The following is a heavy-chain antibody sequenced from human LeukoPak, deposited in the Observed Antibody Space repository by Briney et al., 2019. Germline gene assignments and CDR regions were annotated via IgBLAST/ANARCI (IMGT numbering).Heavy chain of an antibody. CDR1: GFIFSDSY. V-gene: IGHV3-11*04. CDR2: ISSSSSTI. CDR3: ARVESQWLVLDY. Sequence: GGSLRLSCAASGFIFSDSYMSWIRQAPGKGLEWVSYISSSSSTIYYADSVKGRFTISRDNAKNSLYLQMNSLRDEDTAVYYCARVESQWLVLDYWGQGTLVTVSS. J-gene: IGHJ4*02. D-gene: IGHD6-19*01.